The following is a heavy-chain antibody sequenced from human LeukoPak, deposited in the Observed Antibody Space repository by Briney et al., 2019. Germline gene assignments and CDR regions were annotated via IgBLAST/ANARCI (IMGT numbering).Heavy chain of an antibody. J-gene: IGHJ4*02. V-gene: IGHV4-39*01. Sequence: SETLSLTCTVSGGSISSSSYYWGWIRQPSGKGLEWIGSIYYSGSTYYNPSLKSRVTISVDTSKNQFSLKLSSVTAADTAVYYCARRDYDILTGYYYFDYWGQGTLVTVSS. CDR2: IYYSGST. CDR1: GGSISSSSYY. D-gene: IGHD3-9*01. CDR3: ARRDYDILTGYYYFDY.